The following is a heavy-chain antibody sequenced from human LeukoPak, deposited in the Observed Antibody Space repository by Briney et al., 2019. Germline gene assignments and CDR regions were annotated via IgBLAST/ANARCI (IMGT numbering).Heavy chain of an antibody. J-gene: IGHJ3*02. CDR3: ARHLRASSSSKLRRAFDI. V-gene: IGHV4-34*01. Sequence: SETLSLTCAVYGGSFSGYYWSWIRQPPGKGLEWIGEINHSGSTNYNPSLKSRVTISVDTSKNQFSLKLSSVTAADTAVYYCARHLRASSSSKLRRAFDIWGQGTMVTVSS. CDR2: INHSGST. D-gene: IGHD6-6*01. CDR1: GGSFSGYY.